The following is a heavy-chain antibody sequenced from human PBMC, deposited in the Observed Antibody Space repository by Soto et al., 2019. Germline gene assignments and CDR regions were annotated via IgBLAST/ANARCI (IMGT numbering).Heavy chain of an antibody. J-gene: IGHJ4*02. D-gene: IGHD5-12*01. CDR3: VSWLSAHFDY. CDR2: IDHTGANT. V-gene: IGHV3-23*01. Sequence: PGGSLRLSCAASGFTFSDYAMSWVRQAPGTGLEWVSTIDHTGANTHYADSVKGRFTISRDNSRNTLDLQMNSLRAADTALYYCVSWLSAHFDYWGLGTPVTVSS. CDR1: GFTFSDYA.